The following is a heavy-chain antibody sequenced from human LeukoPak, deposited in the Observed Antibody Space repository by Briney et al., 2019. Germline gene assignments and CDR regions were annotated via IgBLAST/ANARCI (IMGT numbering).Heavy chain of an antibody. CDR1: GFTFSSYS. Sequence: GGSLRLSFAASGFTFSSYSMNWVRQAPGKGLEWVSSISSSSYIYYADSVKGRFTISRDNAKNSLYLQMNSLRAEDTAVYYCARSRWIQLWWLDYWGQETLVTVSS. CDR2: ISSSSYI. CDR3: ARSRWIQLWWLDY. D-gene: IGHD5-18*01. V-gene: IGHV3-21*01. J-gene: IGHJ4*02.